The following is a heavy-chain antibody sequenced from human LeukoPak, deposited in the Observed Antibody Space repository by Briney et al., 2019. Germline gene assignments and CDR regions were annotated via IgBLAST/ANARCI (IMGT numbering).Heavy chain of an antibody. Sequence: ASVKVSCKASGYTFTTYYMHWVRQAPGKGLEWMGGFDPEDGETIYAQKFQGRVTMTEDTSTDTAYMELSNLRSEDTAVYYCATSHGSGSPVDYWGQGTLVTVSS. V-gene: IGHV1-24*01. D-gene: IGHD1-26*01. CDR3: ATSHGSGSPVDY. CDR2: FDPEDGET. CDR1: GYTFTTYY. J-gene: IGHJ4*02.